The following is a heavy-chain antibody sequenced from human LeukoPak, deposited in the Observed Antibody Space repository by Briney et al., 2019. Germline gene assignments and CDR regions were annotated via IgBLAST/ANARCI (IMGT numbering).Heavy chain of an antibody. Sequence: PSETLSLTCTVSGGSISSYYWSWIRQPPGKGLEWIGEINHSGSTNYNPSLKSRVTISVDTSKNQFSLKLSSVTAADTAVYYCARGARSYYGSGRGWYYYYMDVWGKGTTVTVSS. V-gene: IGHV4-34*01. D-gene: IGHD3-10*01. CDR2: INHSGST. CDR1: GGSISSYY. CDR3: ARGARSYYGSGRGWYYYYMDV. J-gene: IGHJ6*03.